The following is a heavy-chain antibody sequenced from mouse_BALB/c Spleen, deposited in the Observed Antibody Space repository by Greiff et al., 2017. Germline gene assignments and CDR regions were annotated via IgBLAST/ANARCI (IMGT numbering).Heavy chain of an antibody. CDR2: INPYNDGT. D-gene: IGHD2-1*01. CDR3: ARDYYGNYAAMDY. J-gene: IGHJ4*01. CDR1: GYTFTSYV. Sequence: EVQLKESGPELVKPGASVKMSCKASGYTFTSYVMHWVKQKPGQGLEWIGYINPYNDGTKYNEKFKGKATLTSDKSSSTAYMELSSLTSEDSAVYYCARDYYGNYAAMDYWGQGTSVTVSS. V-gene: IGHV1-14*01.